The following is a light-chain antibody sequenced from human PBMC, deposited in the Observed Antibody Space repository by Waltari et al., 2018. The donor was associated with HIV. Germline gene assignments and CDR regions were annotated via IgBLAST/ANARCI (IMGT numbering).Light chain of an antibody. J-gene: IGLJ2*01. Sequence: SYELAQPPSVSVSPGQTASLTCSGDALPRQFVYCYQQKPGQAPIVVIYKDSERPSGIPERFSGFISGTTATLTISAVQAEDEADYYCQSADITGTLGVFGGGTRLTV. CDR1: ALPRQF. CDR3: QSADITGTLGV. CDR2: KDS. V-gene: IGLV3-25*03.